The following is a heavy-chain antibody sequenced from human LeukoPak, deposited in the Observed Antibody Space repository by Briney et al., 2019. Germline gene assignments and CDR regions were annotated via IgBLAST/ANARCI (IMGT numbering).Heavy chain of an antibody. CDR2: IYYSGTT. D-gene: IGHD3-10*01. CDR1: GGPISSSSYY. Sequence: SETLSLTCSVSGGPISSSSYYWGWFRQPPGKGLEWIGSIYYSGTTYYHPSLKSRVTISVDTSKNHFSLKLNSVTAADTAVYYCARRTGSRLPNWFDPWGQGTLVTVSS. CDR3: ARRTGSRLPNWFDP. J-gene: IGHJ5*02. V-gene: IGHV4-39*01.